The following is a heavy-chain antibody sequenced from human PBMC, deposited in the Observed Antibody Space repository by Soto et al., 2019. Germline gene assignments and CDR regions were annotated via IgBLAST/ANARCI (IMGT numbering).Heavy chain of an antibody. CDR3: ARDLWGYCGTDCYPLDV. CDR2: MYNTGST. CDR1: GGSISGYY. J-gene: IGHJ6*02. D-gene: IGHD2-21*02. Sequence: SETLSLTCTVSGGSISGYYWSWIRQPPGKGLEWVGYMYNTGSTVYNPSFKSRVTISVDTSKNQFSLKLNSVTAADTAVYYCARDLWGYCGTDCYPLDVWGQGPTVTAP. V-gene: IGHV4-59*01.